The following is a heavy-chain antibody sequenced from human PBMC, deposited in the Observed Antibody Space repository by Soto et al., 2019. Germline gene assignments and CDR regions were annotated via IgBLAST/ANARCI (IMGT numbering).Heavy chain of an antibody. J-gene: IGHJ5*02. CDR1: GFTFSSYW. V-gene: IGHV3-7*04. CDR2: IKQDGSEK. CDR3: ARVPLGYCSGGSCLRWFDP. Sequence: EVQLVESGGGLVQPGGSLRLSCAASGFTFSSYWMSWVRQAPGKGLEWVANIKQDGSEKYYVDSVKGRFTISRDNAKNSLYLQMNSLRAEDTAVYYCARVPLGYCSGGSCLRWFDPWGQGTLVTVSS. D-gene: IGHD2-15*01.